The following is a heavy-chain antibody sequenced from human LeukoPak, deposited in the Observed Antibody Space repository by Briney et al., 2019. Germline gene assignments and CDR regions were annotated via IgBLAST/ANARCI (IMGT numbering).Heavy chain of an antibody. D-gene: IGHD1-26*01. CDR1: GGSISSSSYY. J-gene: IGHJ6*03. Sequence: SGTLSLTCTVSGGSISSSSYYWGWIRQPPGKGLEWIGSIYYSGSTYYNPSLKSRVTISVDTSKNQFPLNLSSVTAADTAVYYCARHGVGGSYYGYYYYYYMDVWGKGTTVTISS. V-gene: IGHV4-39*01. CDR2: IYYSGST. CDR3: ARHGVGGSYYGYYYYYYMDV.